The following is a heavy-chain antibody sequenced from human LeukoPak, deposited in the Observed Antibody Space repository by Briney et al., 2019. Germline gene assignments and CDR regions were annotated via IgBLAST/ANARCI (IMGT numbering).Heavy chain of an antibody. Sequence: PWETLSLTCTVSRGSIGQTTHFWGWIRQSPGERPEWIGSLFYSGTTYYNPSLKSRVTISVDTSTNQFFLTLASVTAADTAVYYCAPAVGRFSSNLDYWGQGTLVTVSS. CDR3: APAVGRFSSNLDY. CDR1: RGSIGQTTHF. CDR2: LFYSGTT. J-gene: IGHJ4*02. D-gene: IGHD1-26*01. V-gene: IGHV4-39*07.